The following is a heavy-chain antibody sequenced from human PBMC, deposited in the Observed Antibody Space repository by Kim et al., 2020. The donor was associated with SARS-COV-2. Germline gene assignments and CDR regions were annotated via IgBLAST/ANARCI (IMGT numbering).Heavy chain of an antibody. CDR3: AKIALGY. J-gene: IGHJ4*02. V-gene: IGHV3-30*18. D-gene: IGHD2-21*01. Sequence: GGSLRLSCVASGFTFSHYGIHWVRQAPGKGLEWVAGISDDGNNKFYVDSVKGRFIISRDNSKNMVYLQMNSLRTEDTAIYYCAKIALGYWGQGTLVAVSS. CDR1: GFTFSHYG. CDR2: ISDDGNNK.